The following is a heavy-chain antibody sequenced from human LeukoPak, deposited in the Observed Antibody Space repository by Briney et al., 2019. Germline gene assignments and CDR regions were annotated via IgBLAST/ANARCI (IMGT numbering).Heavy chain of an antibody. CDR1: GGSISSGGYS. J-gene: IGHJ3*02. D-gene: IGHD6-13*01. Sequence: PSETLSLTCAVSGGSISSGGYSWSWIRQPPGKGLEWIGYIYHSGSTYYNPSLKSRVTISVDTSKNQFSLKLSSVTAADTAVYYCARMGIPNAFDIWGQGTMVTVSS. CDR2: IYHSGST. V-gene: IGHV4-30-2*01. CDR3: ARMGIPNAFDI.